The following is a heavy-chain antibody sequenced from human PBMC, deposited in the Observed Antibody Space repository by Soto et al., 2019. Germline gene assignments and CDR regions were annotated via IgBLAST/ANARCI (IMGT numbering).Heavy chain of an antibody. Sequence: QVQLVESGGGLVKPGGSLRLSCAASGFSFSDYYMAWIRQAPGKGLECISYISSSASTISYADSVKGRFTISRDNAKNSLYLQMNSLRAEDTAVYYCARRSVSNAAFDIWGQGTVVTVSS. D-gene: IGHD3-3*01. CDR3: ARRSVSNAAFDI. J-gene: IGHJ3*02. V-gene: IGHV3-11*01. CDR2: ISSSASTI. CDR1: GFSFSDYY.